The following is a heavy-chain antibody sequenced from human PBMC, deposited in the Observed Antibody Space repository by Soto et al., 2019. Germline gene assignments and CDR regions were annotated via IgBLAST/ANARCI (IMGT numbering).Heavy chain of an antibody. CDR3: ARCGGSWPHNCFDP. J-gene: IGHJ5*02. CDR2: IYYSGST. D-gene: IGHD6-13*01. V-gene: IGHV4-31*03. CDR1: GGSISSGGYY. Sequence: SETLSLTCTVSGGSISSGGYYWSWIRQHPGKGLEWIGYIYYSGSTYYNPSLKSRITISVDPSKNQFSLKLSSVTAADTAVNYSARCGGSWPHNCFDPWAQGTPVTFSS.